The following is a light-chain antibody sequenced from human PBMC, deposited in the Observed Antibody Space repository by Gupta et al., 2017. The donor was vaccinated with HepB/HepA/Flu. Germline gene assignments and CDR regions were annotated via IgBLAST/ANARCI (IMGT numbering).Light chain of an antibody. V-gene: IGLV3-1*01. J-gene: IGLJ2*01. CDR2: QSS. CDR1: KLGDKY. CDR3: QAWDSSTHVV. Sequence: SYALTQPPSVSVSPGQTASITCSGDKLGDKYACWYQQKPGQSPVLVIYQSSKRPSGIPERFSGSNSGNTATLTISGTQAMDEADYYCQAWDSSTHVVFGGGTKVTVL.